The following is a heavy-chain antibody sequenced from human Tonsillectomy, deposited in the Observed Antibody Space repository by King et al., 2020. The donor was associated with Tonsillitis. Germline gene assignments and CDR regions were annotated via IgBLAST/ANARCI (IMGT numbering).Heavy chain of an antibody. D-gene: IGHD5-24*01. J-gene: IGHJ4*02. CDR1: GDSVSSNSAS. CDR2: TYYRSKWYY. CDR3: ARGSSGYTVALFAY. Sequence: VQLQQSGPGLVEPSQTLSLTCAISGDSVSSNSASWNWIRQSPSRGLVWLVRTYYRSKWYYDYAVAVKSRMTINPDTSKNQFSLQVNSVTPEDTAVYYCARGSSGYTVALFAYWGQGILVTVSS. V-gene: IGHV6-1*01.